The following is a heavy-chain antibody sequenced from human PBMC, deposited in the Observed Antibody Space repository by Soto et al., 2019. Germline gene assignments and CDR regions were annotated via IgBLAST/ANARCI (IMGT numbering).Heavy chain of an antibody. V-gene: IGHV1-24*01. D-gene: IGHD1-20*01. CDR3: ATDLYNWKIPDY. CDR2: FDPEDGET. Sequence: ASVKVSCKVSGYTLTELSMHWVRQAPGKGLEWMGGFDPEDGETIYAQKFQGRVTMTEDTSTDTAYMELSSLRSEDTAVYYCATDLYNWKIPDYWGQGTLVTVSS. CDR1: GYTLTELS. J-gene: IGHJ4*02.